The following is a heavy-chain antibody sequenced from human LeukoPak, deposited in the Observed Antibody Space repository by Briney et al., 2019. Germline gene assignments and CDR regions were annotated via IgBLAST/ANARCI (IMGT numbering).Heavy chain of an antibody. CDR3: ASGNGNYGEVAY. D-gene: IGHD4-17*01. Sequence: PGGSLRLSCAASGFIFSDYYMTWLRQAPGKGLESVSYIAGGGSKIYHADSVKGRFTISWDNAVDSLYLQINSLRAEDTAVYYCASGNGNYGEVAYWGQGILVAVSS. CDR2: IAGGGSKI. CDR1: GFIFSDYY. J-gene: IGHJ4*01. V-gene: IGHV3-11*04.